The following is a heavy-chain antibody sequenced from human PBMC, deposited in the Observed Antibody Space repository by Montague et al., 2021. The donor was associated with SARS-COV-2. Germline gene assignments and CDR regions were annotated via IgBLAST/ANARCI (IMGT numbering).Heavy chain of an antibody. CDR2: IYNSGTT. V-gene: IGHV4-59*01. CDR1: GGSLTSYY. Sequence: SETLSLTCTVSGGSLTSYYWNWIRQPPGKGLEWIGYIYNSGTTNYNPSVKSRVTISVDTSKNQFSLKLNSVTAADTAVYYCARGGGYGSGGSCYYWFDPWGQGTLVTVSS. CDR3: ARGGGYGSGGSCYYWFDP. J-gene: IGHJ5*02. D-gene: IGHD2-15*01.